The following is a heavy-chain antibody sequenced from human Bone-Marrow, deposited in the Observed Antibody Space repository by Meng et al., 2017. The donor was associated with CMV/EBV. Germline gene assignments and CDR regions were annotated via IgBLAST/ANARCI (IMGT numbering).Heavy chain of an antibody. Sequence: SETLSLTCTVSGGSISSSSYYWGWIRQPAGKGLEWIGRIYTSGSTNYNPSLKSRVTMSVDTSKNQFSLKLSSVTAADTAVYYCARVYVGDYDFWSGYWDYYFDYWGQGTLVTVSS. J-gene: IGHJ4*02. CDR3: ARVYVGDYDFWSGYWDYYFDY. V-gene: IGHV4-61*02. D-gene: IGHD3-3*01. CDR2: IYTSGST. CDR1: GGSISSSSYY.